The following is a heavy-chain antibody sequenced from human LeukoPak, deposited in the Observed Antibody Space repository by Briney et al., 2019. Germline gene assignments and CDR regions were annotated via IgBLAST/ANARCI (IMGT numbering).Heavy chain of an antibody. V-gene: IGHV4-39*01. CDR1: GGSISSSSYY. Sequence: SETLSLTCTVSGGSISSSSYYWGWIRQPPGKGLEWIGSIYYSGSTYYNPSLESRVTISVDTSKNQFSLKLSSVTAADTAVYYCARRGSSWYYFDYWGQGTLVTVSS. D-gene: IGHD6-13*01. CDR2: IYYSGST. J-gene: IGHJ4*02. CDR3: ARRGSSWYYFDY.